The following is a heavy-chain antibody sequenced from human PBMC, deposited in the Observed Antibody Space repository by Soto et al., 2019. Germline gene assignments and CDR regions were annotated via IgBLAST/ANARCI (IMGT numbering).Heavy chain of an antibody. D-gene: IGHD4-4*01. CDR1: GFTFSSYG. Sequence: GGSLRLSCAASGFTFSSYGMHWVRQAPGKGLEWVAVIWYDGSNKYYADSVKGRFTISRDNSKNTLYLQMNSLRAEDTAVYYCARAYSTGYGMEVWGQGTTVTVSS. CDR3: ARAYSTGYGMEV. J-gene: IGHJ6*02. V-gene: IGHV3-33*01. CDR2: IWYDGSNK.